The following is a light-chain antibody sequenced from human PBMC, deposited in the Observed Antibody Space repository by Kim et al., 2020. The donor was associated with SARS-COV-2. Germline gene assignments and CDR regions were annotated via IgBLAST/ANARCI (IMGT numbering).Light chain of an antibody. Sequence: SPGHTRHHACRASQGVSRTYLAGYQQKPGLAPRLVIYDVSSRATGIPDRFSGSGSGTDFTLTISGLEPEDFAVYYWQQYGTLPYTFGQGTKVDIK. CDR3: QQYGTLPYT. V-gene: IGKV3D-20*01. CDR2: DVS. J-gene: IGKJ2*01. CDR1: QGVSRTY.